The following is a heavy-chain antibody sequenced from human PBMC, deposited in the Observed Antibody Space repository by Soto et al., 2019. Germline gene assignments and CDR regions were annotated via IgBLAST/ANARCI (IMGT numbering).Heavy chain of an antibody. V-gene: IGHV3-30-3*01. J-gene: IGHJ6*02. CDR3: VRDRNGGMEV. CDR1: GFTFSSYA. CDR2: TLYDGTTK. Sequence: GGSLRLSCAASGFTFSSYARHWVRQAPGQGPEWVAITLYDGTTKYYADSVMGRFTISRDNSKNTLFLQMNSLRPNDTAVYYCVRDRNGGMEVWGQGTTVTVSS. D-gene: IGHD2-8*01.